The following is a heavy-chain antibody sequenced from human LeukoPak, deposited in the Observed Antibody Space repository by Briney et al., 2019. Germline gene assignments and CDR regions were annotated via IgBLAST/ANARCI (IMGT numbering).Heavy chain of an antibody. CDR1: GFTFSNYR. D-gene: IGHD3-10*01. J-gene: IGHJ4*02. CDR3: ASRITMVRGVID. V-gene: IGHV3-74*01. Sequence: AGGSLRLSCAASGFTFSNYRMHWVRQAPGKRLVWVSRINSDGSRTNYADSVKGRFTISRDNAKNTLYLQMNSLRAEDTAVYYCASRITMVRGVIDWGQGTLVTVSS. CDR2: INSDGSRT.